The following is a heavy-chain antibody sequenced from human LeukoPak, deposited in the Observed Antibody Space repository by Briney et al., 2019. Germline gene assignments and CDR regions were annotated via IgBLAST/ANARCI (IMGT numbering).Heavy chain of an antibody. D-gene: IGHD2-15*01. CDR2: ISSSSSYI. CDR1: GFTFSSYG. J-gene: IGHJ4*02. V-gene: IGHV3-21*01. CDR3: AREGDCSGGSCYAPPLVDY. Sequence: GGSLRLSCAASGFTFSSYGMHWVRQAPGKGLEWVSSISSSSSYIYYADSVKGRFTISRDNAKNSLYLQMNSLRAEDTAVYYCAREGDCSGGSCYAPPLVDYWGQGTLVTVSS.